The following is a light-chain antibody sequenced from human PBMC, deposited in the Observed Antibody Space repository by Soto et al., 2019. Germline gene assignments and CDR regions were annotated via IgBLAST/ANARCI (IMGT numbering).Light chain of an antibody. CDR2: GAS. CDR1: QSVSSN. Sequence: ELVLTQSPGTLSLSPGERATLSFGASQSVSSNLAWYQQKPGQAPRLLIYGASTRATGIPARFSGSGSGTEFTLTISSLQSEDFAVYYCQQYNNWPPWTFGQGTKVDIK. CDR3: QQYNNWPPWT. V-gene: IGKV3-15*01. J-gene: IGKJ1*01.